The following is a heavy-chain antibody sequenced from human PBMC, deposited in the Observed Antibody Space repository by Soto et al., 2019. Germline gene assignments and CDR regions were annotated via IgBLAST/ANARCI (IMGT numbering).Heavy chain of an antibody. J-gene: IGHJ2*01. CDR3: ARGGSLYWYFDL. Sequence: QVQLVQSGAEVKKPGASVKVSCKASGYTFTSYAMHRVRQAPGQRLEWMGWINAGNGNTKYSQKFQGRVTITRDTSASTAYMELSSLRSEDTAVYYCARGGSLYWYFDLWGRGTLVTVSS. CDR1: GYTFTSYA. D-gene: IGHD1-26*01. CDR2: INAGNGNT. V-gene: IGHV1-3*01.